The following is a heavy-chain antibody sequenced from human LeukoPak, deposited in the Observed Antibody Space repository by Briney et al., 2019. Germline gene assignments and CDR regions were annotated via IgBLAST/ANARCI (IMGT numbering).Heavy chain of an antibody. CDR1: GFTLSSYS. CDR3: ARDRGPYYDSSGQSDY. J-gene: IGHJ4*02. CDR2: ISSSSYI. D-gene: IGHD3-22*01. V-gene: IGHV3-21*01. Sequence: GGSLRLSCAASGFTLSSYSMNWVRQAPGKGLEWVSSISSSSYIYYADSVKGRFTISRDNAKNSLYLQMNSLRAEDTAVYYCARDRGPYYDSSGQSDYWGQGTLVTVSS.